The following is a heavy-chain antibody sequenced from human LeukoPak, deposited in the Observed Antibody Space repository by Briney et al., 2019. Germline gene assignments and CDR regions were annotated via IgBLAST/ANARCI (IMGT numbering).Heavy chain of an antibody. D-gene: IGHD1-14*01. CDR1: AFTFGGYG. Sequence: GGSLRLSCAGSAFTFGGYGMHWFRQTPGKGLEWVAVIAYDGSRAFYADSVKGRFTISRDNSKNTMSVQMDDLRAEDTAVYYCTRYNNDHFDYWGQGTLVTVSS. CDR2: IAYDGSRA. CDR3: TRYNNDHFDY. V-gene: IGHV3-33*01. J-gene: IGHJ4*02.